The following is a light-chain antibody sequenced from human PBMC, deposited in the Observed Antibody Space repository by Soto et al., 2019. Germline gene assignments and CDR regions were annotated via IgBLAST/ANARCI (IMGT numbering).Light chain of an antibody. CDR1: SSDVGGYNF. V-gene: IGLV2-14*03. J-gene: IGLJ1*01. CDR3: SSYTTSTTLV. Sequence: QSALTQPASVSGSPGQSITISCTGTSSDVGGYNFVSWYQQHPGKAPKLMIFEVTSRPSGVSNRFSGSKSGNTASLTISGLQPEDEAHYYCSSYTTSTTLVFVTGTKLTVL. CDR2: EVT.